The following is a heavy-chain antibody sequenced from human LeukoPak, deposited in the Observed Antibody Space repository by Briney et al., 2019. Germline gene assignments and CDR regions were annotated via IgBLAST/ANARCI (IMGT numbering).Heavy chain of an antibody. D-gene: IGHD3-10*01. CDR3: ATVRGARGYYYYYYMDV. CDR2: IYYSGST. J-gene: IGHJ6*03. CDR1: GGSISSYY. V-gene: IGHV4-59*12. Sequence: SSETLSLTCTVSGGSISSYYWSWIRQPPGKGLEWIGYIYYSGSTNYNPSLKSRVTISVDTSKNQFSLKLSSVTAADTAVYYCATVRGARGYYYYYYMDVWGKGTTVTVSS.